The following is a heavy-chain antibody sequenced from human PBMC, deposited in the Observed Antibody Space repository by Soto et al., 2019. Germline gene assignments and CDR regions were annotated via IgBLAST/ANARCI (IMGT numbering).Heavy chain of an antibody. D-gene: IGHD2-15*01. Sequence: GGSLRLSCAASGFTFSSYAMHWVRQAPGKGLEWVAVISYDGSNKYYADSVKGRFTISRDNSKNTLYLQMNSLRAEDTAVYYCARDPGYCSGGSCYGYFDYWGQGTLVTVSS. V-gene: IGHV3-30-3*01. J-gene: IGHJ4*02. CDR1: GFTFSSYA. CDR3: ARDPGYCSGGSCYGYFDY. CDR2: ISYDGSNK.